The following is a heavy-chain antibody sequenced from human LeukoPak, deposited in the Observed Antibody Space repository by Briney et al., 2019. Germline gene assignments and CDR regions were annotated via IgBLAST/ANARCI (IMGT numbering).Heavy chain of an antibody. CDR3: ARGISSSTSAFDY. CDR2: INHSGST. D-gene: IGHD2-2*01. V-gene: IGHV4-34*01. J-gene: IGHJ4*02. Sequence: SEPLSLTCAVYGGSFSGYYWSWLRQPPGKGLEWIGEINHSGSTNSNPSLKSRVTISVDSSKKQFSLQLSSVIAADMAVYYCARGISSSTSAFDYWGQGTLVTVSS. CDR1: GGSFSGYY.